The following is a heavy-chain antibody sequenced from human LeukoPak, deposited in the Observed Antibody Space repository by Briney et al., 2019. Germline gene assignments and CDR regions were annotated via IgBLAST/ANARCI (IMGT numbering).Heavy chain of an antibody. D-gene: IGHD2-15*01. CDR2: IYYSGNA. J-gene: IGHJ3*02. CDR1: GGSISSSTYY. Sequence: SETLSLTCTVSGGSISSSTYYWGWIRQPPGKGLEWIGNIYYSGNAYHNPSLKSRVTISVDTSKNQFSLRLSSVTAADTAVYYCASHYCSGGSCDAWAFDIWGQGTMVTVSS. V-gene: IGHV4-39*01. CDR3: ASHYCSGGSCDAWAFDI.